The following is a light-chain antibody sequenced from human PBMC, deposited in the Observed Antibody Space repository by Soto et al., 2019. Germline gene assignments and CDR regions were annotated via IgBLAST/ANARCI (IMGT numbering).Light chain of an antibody. CDR2: EAS. J-gene: IGKJ5*01. CDR3: QQYGPSPMT. Sequence: EIVMTQSPATLSVSAGERATISCRASQSIRSSLAWYQQKPGQAPRLLIYEASTIASGVPSRFSGSGSGTEFTLTISSLQSEDFAVYYCQQYGPSPMTFGQGTRLEIK. CDR1: QSIRSS. V-gene: IGKV3D-15*02.